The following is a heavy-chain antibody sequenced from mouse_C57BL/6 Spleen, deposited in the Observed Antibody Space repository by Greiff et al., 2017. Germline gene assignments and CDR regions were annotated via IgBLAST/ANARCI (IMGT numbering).Heavy chain of an antibody. V-gene: IGHV7-3*01. Sequence: EVHLVESGGGLVQPGGSLSLSCAASGFTFTDYYMSWVRQPPGKALEWLGFIRHKANGYTTEYSVSVKGRFTISRDNSQSILYLQMNAVGAEDSASYSCARSYGSRGYFDVWGTGTTVTVSS. CDR1: GFTFTDYY. CDR2: IRHKANGYTT. D-gene: IGHD1-1*01. J-gene: IGHJ1*03. CDR3: ARSYGSRGYFDV.